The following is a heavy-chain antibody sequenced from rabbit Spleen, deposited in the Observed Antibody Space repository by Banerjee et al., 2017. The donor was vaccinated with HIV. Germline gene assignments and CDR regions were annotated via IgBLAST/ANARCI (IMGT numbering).Heavy chain of an antibody. CDR1: GFSFSRTYD. D-gene: IGHD7-1*01. Sequence: QEQLVESGGVLIQPGGSLKLSCKAAGFSFSRTYDMCWVRQAPGKGLEWIGCIYTGNAKTYYAGWAKGRFTISKASSTTVTLQMTSPTAADTATYFCARETWGSTGNYGLWGQGTLVTVS. V-gene: IGHV1S45*01. J-gene: IGHJ3*01. CDR2: IYTGNAKT. CDR3: ARETWGSTGNYGL.